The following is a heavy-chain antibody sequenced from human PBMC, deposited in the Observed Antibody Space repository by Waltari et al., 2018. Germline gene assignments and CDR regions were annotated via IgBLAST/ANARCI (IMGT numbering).Heavy chain of an antibody. Sequence: EVQLLESGGGLVQPGGSLRLSCAASGFTFSSYAMSWVRQAPGKGLEWVSVIYSGGSTYYADSVKGRFTISRDNSKNTLYLQMNSLRAEDTAVYYCAKDIVGATASGWGQGTLVTVSS. J-gene: IGHJ4*02. D-gene: IGHD1-26*01. CDR3: AKDIVGATASG. CDR2: IYSGGST. CDR1: GFTFSSYA. V-gene: IGHV3-23*03.